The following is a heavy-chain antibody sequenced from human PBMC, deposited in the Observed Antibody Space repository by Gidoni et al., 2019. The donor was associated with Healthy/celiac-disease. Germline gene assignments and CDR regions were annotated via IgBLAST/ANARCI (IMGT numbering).Heavy chain of an antibody. J-gene: IGHJ5*02. V-gene: IGHV3-30*18. CDR2: ISYDGSNK. D-gene: IGHD6-19*01. Sequence: QVQLVESGGGVVQPGRSLRLSCSASGFTFSSYGMHWVRQAPGKGLEWVAVISYDGSNKYYAEYVKGRFTISRDNSKNTLYLQMNSLRAEDTAVYYCAKDGSSGWYGGSNWFDPWGQGTLVTVSS. CDR3: AKDGSSGWYGGSNWFDP. CDR1: GFTFSSYG.